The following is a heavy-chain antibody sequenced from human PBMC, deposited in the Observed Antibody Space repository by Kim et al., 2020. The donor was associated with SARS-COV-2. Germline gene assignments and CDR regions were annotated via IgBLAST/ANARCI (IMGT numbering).Heavy chain of an antibody. D-gene: IGHD3-3*01. V-gene: IGHV3-23*01. CDR3: AIVASKLRFLNFEY. J-gene: IGHJ4*02. Sequence: YAASVKGLFTISRDNSKNTLYLHLNSLRAEDTAVYYCAIVASKLRFLNFEYWGQGTLVTVSP.